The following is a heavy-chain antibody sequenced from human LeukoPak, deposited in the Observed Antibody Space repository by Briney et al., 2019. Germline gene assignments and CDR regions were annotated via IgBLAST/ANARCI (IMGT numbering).Heavy chain of an antibody. CDR2: ISSTSSYI. J-gene: IGHJ4*02. Sequence: NSGGSLRLSCAASGFTFSSYSMNWVRQAPGKGLEWVSSISSTSSYIYYADSVKGRFTISRDNAKNSLYLQMNSLRAEDTAVYYCARVLGAADGEDYWGQGTLVTVSS. CDR3: ARVLGAADGEDY. V-gene: IGHV3-21*01. D-gene: IGHD3-10*01. CDR1: GFTFSSYS.